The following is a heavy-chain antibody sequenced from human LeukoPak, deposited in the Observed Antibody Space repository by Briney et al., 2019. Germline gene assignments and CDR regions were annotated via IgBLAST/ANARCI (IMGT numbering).Heavy chain of an antibody. CDR1: GGSISSYY. Sequence: SETLSLTCTLSGGSISSYYWSWIRQPPGKGLEWIGYIYYSGSTNYNPSLKSRVTISVDTSKNQFSLKLSSVTAADTAVYYCARVAWGYDFWSADDAFDIWGQGTMATVSS. CDR2: IYYSGST. J-gene: IGHJ3*02. CDR3: ARVAWGYDFWSADDAFDI. D-gene: IGHD3-3*01. V-gene: IGHV4-59*01.